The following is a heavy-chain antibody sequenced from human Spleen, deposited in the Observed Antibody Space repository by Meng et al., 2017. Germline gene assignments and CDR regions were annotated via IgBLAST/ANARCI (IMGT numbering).Heavy chain of an antibody. CDR3: ARDYDFWSGRPLGY. Sequence: LVNMGSELKNPGASVKVSCKASGYTFTSYAMNWVRQDPGQGLEWMGWINTNTGNPTYAQGFTGRFVFSLDTSVSTAYLQISSLKAEDTAVYYCARDYDFWSGRPLGYWGQGTLVTVSS. V-gene: IGHV7-4-1*02. J-gene: IGHJ4*02. D-gene: IGHD3-3*01. CDR1: GYTFTSYA. CDR2: INTNTGNP.